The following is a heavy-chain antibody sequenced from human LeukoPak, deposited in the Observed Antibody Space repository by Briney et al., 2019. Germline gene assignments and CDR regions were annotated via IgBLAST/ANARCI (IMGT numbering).Heavy chain of an antibody. CDR3: ARDRGRYTSGWYFDY. Sequence: PGGSLRLSCAASGFTFSDCYMSWIRQAPGKGLEWISYISSTGIYTNYADSVKGRFTISRDNAKNSLYLQMNSLRAEDTAVYYCARDRGRYTSGWYFDYWGQGTLVTVSS. J-gene: IGHJ4*02. CDR1: GFTFSDCY. D-gene: IGHD6-19*01. V-gene: IGHV3-11*06. CDR2: ISSTGIYT.